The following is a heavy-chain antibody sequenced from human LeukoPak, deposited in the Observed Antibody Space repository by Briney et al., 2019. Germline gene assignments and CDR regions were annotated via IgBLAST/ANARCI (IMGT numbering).Heavy chain of an antibody. CDR3: AKEGDYGSPPYYFDY. Sequence: GGSLRLSCAASGFTFSSYSMTWVRQAPGKGLEWVSSISSSSSYIYYADSVKGRFTISRDNSKNTLYLQMNSLRAEDTAAYYCAKEGDYGSPPYYFDYWGQGTLVTVSS. V-gene: IGHV3-21*04. J-gene: IGHJ4*02. D-gene: IGHD3-10*01. CDR2: ISSSSSYI. CDR1: GFTFSSYS.